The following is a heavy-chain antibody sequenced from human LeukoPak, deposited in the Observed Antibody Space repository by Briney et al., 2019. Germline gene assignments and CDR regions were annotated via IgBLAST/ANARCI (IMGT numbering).Heavy chain of an antibody. CDR3: TRLYSYALGAFDI. V-gene: IGHV4-31*03. D-gene: IGHD5-18*01. J-gene: IGHJ3*02. Sequence: PSETLSLTCSVSGGSISSGGYYWSWIRQHPGKGLEWIGYIYYNGSTYYNPSLKSRVTISEDRSKNQFSLKLSSVTAADTAVYYCTRLYSYALGAFDIWGQGTVVTVSS. CDR2: IYYNGST. CDR1: GGSISSGGYY.